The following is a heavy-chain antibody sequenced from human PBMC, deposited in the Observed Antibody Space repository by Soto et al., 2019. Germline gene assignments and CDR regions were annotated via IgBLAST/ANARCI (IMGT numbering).Heavy chain of an antibody. Sequence: SQTRSLTFASSGDILSTNSSAWNWIRKSPSRGLEWLGRTYFRAKLYNEYAVSVKSRITINPDTSKNQFSLQLNSVTPEDTAVYYCVREKVAAVVSYYFYSGLDVWGRATTVTV. CDR3: VREKVAAVVSYYFYSGLDV. J-gene: IGHJ6*02. V-gene: IGHV6-1*01. CDR2: TYFRAKLYN. D-gene: IGHD6-13*01. CDR1: GDILSTNSSA.